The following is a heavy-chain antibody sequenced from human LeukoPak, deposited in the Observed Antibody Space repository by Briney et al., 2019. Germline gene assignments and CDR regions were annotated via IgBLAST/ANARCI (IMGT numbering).Heavy chain of an antibody. CDR2: VSRFGGTT. CDR3: VKHVGSRWSNNRFDP. D-gene: IGHD6-13*01. J-gene: IGHJ5*02. CDR1: GFTFDSYA. V-gene: IGHV3-23*01. Sequence: GGSLRLSCAASGFTFDSYAMSWVRQAPGKGLEWVSAVSRFGGTTYYADSAKGRFTISRDNSNNTVYPQMNSLRVGDTALYYCVKHVGSRWSNNRFDPWGQGTLVTVS.